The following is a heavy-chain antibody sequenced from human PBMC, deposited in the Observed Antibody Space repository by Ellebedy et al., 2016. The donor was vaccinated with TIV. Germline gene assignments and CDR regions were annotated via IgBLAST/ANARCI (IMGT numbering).Heavy chain of an antibody. Sequence: GESLKISXAASGFTFRNDWMHWVRQAPGKGLVWVSRIKGDGSSTSYADSVKGRFTISRDNAKNTLYLQMNSLRAEDTAVYYCAKGWGGMDVWGQGTTVTVSS. CDR2: IKGDGSST. V-gene: IGHV3-74*01. CDR1: GFTFRNDW. D-gene: IGHD1-26*01. J-gene: IGHJ6*02. CDR3: AKGWGGMDV.